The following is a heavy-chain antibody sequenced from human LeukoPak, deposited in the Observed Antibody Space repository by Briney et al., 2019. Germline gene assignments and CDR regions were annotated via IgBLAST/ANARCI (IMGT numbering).Heavy chain of an antibody. CDR2: IYPNSGGT. CDR1: GYTFTSYY. D-gene: IGHD6-19*01. J-gene: IGHJ4*02. CDR3: ARDRSAVADWENYFDY. V-gene: IGHV1-2*06. Sequence: ASVKVSCKASGYTFTSYYMHWVRQAPGQGLEWMGRIYPNSGGTNYAQKFQGRLTMTRDTSISTAYMELSRLRSDDTAVYYCARDRSAVADWENYFDYWGQGTLVTVSS.